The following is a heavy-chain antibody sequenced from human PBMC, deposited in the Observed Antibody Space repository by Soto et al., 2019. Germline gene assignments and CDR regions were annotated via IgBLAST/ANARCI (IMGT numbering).Heavy chain of an antibody. CDR3: ARVAYSYGPYYFDY. D-gene: IGHD5-18*01. CDR2: SYYSGST. J-gene: IGHJ4*02. Sequence: QVQLQESGPGLVKPSETLSLTCTVSGGSISSYYWSWIRQPPGKGLEWIGYSYYSGSTNYNPSLKSRGTVSVDTSKNQFSLKLSSVTAADTAVYYCARVAYSYGPYYFDYWGQGTLVTVSS. CDR1: GGSISSYY. V-gene: IGHV4-59*01.